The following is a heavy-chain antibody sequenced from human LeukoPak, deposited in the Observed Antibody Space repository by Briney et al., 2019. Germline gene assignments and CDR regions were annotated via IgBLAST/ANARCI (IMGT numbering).Heavy chain of an antibody. CDR2: IYTSGST. D-gene: IGHD6-6*01. Sequence: PSETLSLTCTVSGGSISSYYWSWIRQPPGKGLEWIGYIYTSGSTNYNPSLESRVTISVDTSKNQFSLRLSSVTAADTAVYYCARDPDSRYSSSHDAFDIWGQGTMVTVSS. J-gene: IGHJ3*02. CDR1: GGSISSYY. V-gene: IGHV4-59*01. CDR3: ARDPDSRYSSSHDAFDI.